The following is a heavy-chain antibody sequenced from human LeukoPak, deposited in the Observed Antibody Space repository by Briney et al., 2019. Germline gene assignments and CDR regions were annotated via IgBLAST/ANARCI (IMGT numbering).Heavy chain of an antibody. V-gene: IGHV3-30*02. D-gene: IGHD6-13*01. Sequence: GGSLRLSCAASGFTFSSYAMYWVRQAPVKGLEWVAFIRYDGSNKYYPDSVRGRFTVSRDNSKNTLYLQMSSLRPEDTAMYYCAKVLGEYSIRSKPLDTWGQGTLVTVSS. CDR1: GFTFSSYA. CDR2: IRYDGSNK. J-gene: IGHJ5*02. CDR3: AKVLGEYSIRSKPLDT.